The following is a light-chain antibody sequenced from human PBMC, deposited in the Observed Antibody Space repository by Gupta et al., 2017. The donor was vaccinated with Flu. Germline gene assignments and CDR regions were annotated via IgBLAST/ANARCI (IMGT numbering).Light chain of an antibody. CDR2: EDN. CDR1: SGSSATND. Sequence: TVTISCTRNSGSSATNDVQWYQQRPESSNIMVCDEDNQRPSGVPDRFACYIDSSSTYANPNISGVKAEDDYYDYCQSYDSTKLVLGGGTKLTVL. J-gene: IGLJ3*02. V-gene: IGLV6-57*01. CDR3: QSYDSTKLV.